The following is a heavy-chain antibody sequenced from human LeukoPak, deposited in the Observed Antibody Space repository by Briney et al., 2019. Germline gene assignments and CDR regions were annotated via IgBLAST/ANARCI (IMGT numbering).Heavy chain of an antibody. Sequence: HPGGSLRLSCAASGFTFSSYAMHWVRQAPGKGLEWVSVIHSDGKTYYADSVKGRFTISRDNSKNSLDLQMNSLRAEDTAVYYCARDKRFLHWYFDLWGRGTLVTVSS. CDR2: IHSDGKT. V-gene: IGHV3-66*01. J-gene: IGHJ2*01. CDR1: GFTFSSYA. CDR3: ARDKRFLHWYFDL. D-gene: IGHD3-3*01.